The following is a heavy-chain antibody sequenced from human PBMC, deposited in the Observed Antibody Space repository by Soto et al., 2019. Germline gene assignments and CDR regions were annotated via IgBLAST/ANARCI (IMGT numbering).Heavy chain of an antibody. V-gene: IGHV1-3*01. Sequence: GASVNVSCKASGYTFTSYAMHWVRQAPGQRLEWMGWINAGNGNTKYSQKFQGRVTITRDTSASTAYMELSSLRSEDTAVYYCARSVDQAMLDFEYWGKGNIVNVSS. CDR2: INAGNGNT. CDR1: GYTFTSYA. CDR3: ARSVDQAMLDFEY. D-gene: IGHD5-18*01. J-gene: IGHJ4*02.